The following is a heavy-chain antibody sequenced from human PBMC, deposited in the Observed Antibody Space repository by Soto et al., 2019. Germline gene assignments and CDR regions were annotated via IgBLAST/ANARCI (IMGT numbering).Heavy chain of an antibody. CDR2: AYYRSQWYY. CDR3: TKQKGESRTFNGMAV. J-gene: IGHJ6*04. Sequence: KQYPSRGLEWLGRAYYRSQWYYDSAVSVRSRITVIPDTSKNQFSLQLNSVTPEDTAVYYCTKQKGESRTFNGMAVWGNGTTVPVSP. V-gene: IGHV6-1*01. D-gene: IGHD2-21*01.